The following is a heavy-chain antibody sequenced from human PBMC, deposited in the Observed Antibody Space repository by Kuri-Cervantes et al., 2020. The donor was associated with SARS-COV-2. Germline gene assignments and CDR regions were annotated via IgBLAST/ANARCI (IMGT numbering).Heavy chain of an antibody. J-gene: IGHJ3*02. Sequence: SETLSLTCTVSGGSISSYYWSWIRQPPGKGLEWIGYIYYSGSTNYNPSLKSRVTISVDTSKNQFSLKLSSVTAADTAVYYCARDDCSGGSCPLAFDIWGQGTMVTVSS. CDR2: IYYSGST. D-gene: IGHD2-15*01. CDR3: ARDDCSGGSCPLAFDI. CDR1: GGSISSYY. V-gene: IGHV4-59*12.